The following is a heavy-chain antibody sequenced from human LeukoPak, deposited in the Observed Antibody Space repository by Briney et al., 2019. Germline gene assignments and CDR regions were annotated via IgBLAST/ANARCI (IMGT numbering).Heavy chain of an antibody. CDR3: ARGREDIVVVVAASNYYYYYGMDV. CDR1: GVSFSGYY. J-gene: IGHJ6*02. Sequence: SETLSLTCAVYGVSFSGYYWSWIRQPPGKGLEWIGEINHSGSTNYNPSLKSRVTISEDTSKNQFSLKLSSVTAADTAVYYCARGREDIVVVVAASNYYYYYGMDVWGQGTTVTVSS. V-gene: IGHV4-34*01. CDR2: INHSGST. D-gene: IGHD2-15*01.